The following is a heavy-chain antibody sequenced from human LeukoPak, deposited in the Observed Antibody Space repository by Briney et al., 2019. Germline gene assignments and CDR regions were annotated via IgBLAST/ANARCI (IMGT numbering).Heavy chain of an antibody. V-gene: IGHV3-48*03. CDR3: VRDNNCSVDY. D-gene: IGHD1-20*01. Sequence: RGSLRLSCAASGFTFSSYEMDWVRQAPEKGLEWISYISSSGGYKYADSVKGRFTISRDNARHTLYLQMDSLRAEDTAVYHCVRDNNCSVDYWGQGTPVTVSS. CDR2: ISSSGGY. J-gene: IGHJ4*02. CDR1: GFTFSSYE.